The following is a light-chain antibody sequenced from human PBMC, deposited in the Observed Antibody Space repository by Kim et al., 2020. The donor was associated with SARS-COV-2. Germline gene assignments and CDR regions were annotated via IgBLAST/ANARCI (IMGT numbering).Light chain of an antibody. Sequence: GQSVTISCTGTSSDVGAYNYVSWYQQHPGKAPKLIIYDVSQRPSGVLDRVSGSKSDNTASLTISGLQAEDEADYYCCSYAGGFQYVFGTGTKVTVL. V-gene: IGLV2-11*03. J-gene: IGLJ1*01. CDR1: SSDVGAYNY. CDR2: DVS. CDR3: CSYAGGFQYV.